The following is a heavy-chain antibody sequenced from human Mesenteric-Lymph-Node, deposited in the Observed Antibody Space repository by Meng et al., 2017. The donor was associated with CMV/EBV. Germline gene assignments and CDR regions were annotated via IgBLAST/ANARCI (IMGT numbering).Heavy chain of an antibody. CDR3: ARSLSGSYSFDS. CDR1: GGSISSGGYY. D-gene: IGHD1-26*01. V-gene: IGHV4-31*11. Sequence: AVSGGSISSGGYYWTWIRQRPGKGLDWIGYIYYSGTTYFNPSLKSRVTMSVDTSENQFSLNLNSVTAADTAVYYCARSLSGSYSFDSWGQGTLVTVSS. J-gene: IGHJ4*02. CDR2: IYYSGTT.